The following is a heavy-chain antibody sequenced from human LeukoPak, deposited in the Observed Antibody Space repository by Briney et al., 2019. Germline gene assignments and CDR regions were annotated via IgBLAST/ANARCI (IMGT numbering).Heavy chain of an antibody. CDR1: VYTFTGYY. CDR2: INPNSGGT. Sequence: ASVKVSCKASVYTFTGYYMHWVRQAPGQGLEWMGWINPNSGGTNYAQKFQGWVTMTRDTSISTAYMELSRLRSDDTAVYYCARDMHGDYYYGMDVWGQGTTVTVSS. CDR3: ARDMHGDYYYGMDV. D-gene: IGHD4-17*01. V-gene: IGHV1-2*04. J-gene: IGHJ6*02.